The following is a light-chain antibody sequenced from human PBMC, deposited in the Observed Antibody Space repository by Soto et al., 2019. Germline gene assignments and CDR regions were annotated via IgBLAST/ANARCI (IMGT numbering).Light chain of an antibody. J-gene: IGKJ1*01. CDR2: DAS. V-gene: IGKV3-20*01. Sequence: EIVLTQSPGTLSLSPGESATLSCRASQSVTNTHLAWYQQRPGQAPMLLIYDASRRDTGIPDRFSGSGSGADCTLTIIGLEPADFAVYFCHQYGTSPQTLGQGTKVEIK. CDR3: HQYGTSPQT. CDR1: QSVTNTH.